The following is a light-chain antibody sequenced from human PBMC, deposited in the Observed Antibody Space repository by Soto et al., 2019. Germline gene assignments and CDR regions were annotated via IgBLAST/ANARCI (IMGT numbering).Light chain of an antibody. CDR1: QNINSK. CDR3: QQYSDWPWT. V-gene: IGKV3-15*01. Sequence: EILMTQSPATLSVSPGERATLSCRASQNINSKLAWYQQKPGQTPRLLISGASTRATEFPTRFSGDGSGTEFTLSISSLQSEDFAVYYCQQYSDWPWTFGQGTKVEV. CDR2: GAS. J-gene: IGKJ1*01.